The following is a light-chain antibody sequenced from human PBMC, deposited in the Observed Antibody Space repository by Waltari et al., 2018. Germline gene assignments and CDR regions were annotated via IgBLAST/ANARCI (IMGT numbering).Light chain of an antibody. Sequence: QSILTQPPSASGTPGQRITISCSGSSSNIGHNTVNWYQQLPGAAPKLLIYSHNQRPSGVPDRFSGSKSGTSASLAISRLQSEDEADYYCAAWDDGLNAWVFGGGTKLTV. J-gene: IGLJ3*02. CDR1: SSNIGHNT. CDR2: SHN. CDR3: AAWDDGLNAWV. V-gene: IGLV1-44*01.